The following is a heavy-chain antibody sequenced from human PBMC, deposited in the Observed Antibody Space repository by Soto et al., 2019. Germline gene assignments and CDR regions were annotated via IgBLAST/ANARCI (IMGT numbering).Heavy chain of an antibody. J-gene: IGHJ5*02. CDR2: LSYDGSNK. CDR1: GFTFSSNG. CDR3: AKGNWNYEGWFDP. V-gene: IGHV3-30*18. D-gene: IGHD1-7*01. Sequence: QVQLVESGGGVVQPGRSLRLSCAASGFTFSSNGMHWVRQAPGKGLEWVAVLSYDGSNKYYADSVKGRFTISRDNSKNTLYLQMNSLRAEDTAVYYCAKGNWNYEGWFDPWGQGTLVTVSS.